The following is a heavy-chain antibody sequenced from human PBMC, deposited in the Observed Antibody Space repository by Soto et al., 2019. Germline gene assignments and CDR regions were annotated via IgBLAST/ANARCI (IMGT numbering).Heavy chain of an antibody. Sequence: SETLSLTFAVSGASISTNNWWSWVRQPPGKGLECMGEVYHSGSTNCNPSLKSRVTISIDKSKNEFSLRLSCMTAGDTAVYYCGVPGAGDFDYWSQGTLVTVSS. J-gene: IGHJ4*02. CDR1: GASISTNNW. CDR3: GVPGAGDFDY. CDR2: VYHSGST. D-gene: IGHD6-13*01. V-gene: IGHV4-4*02.